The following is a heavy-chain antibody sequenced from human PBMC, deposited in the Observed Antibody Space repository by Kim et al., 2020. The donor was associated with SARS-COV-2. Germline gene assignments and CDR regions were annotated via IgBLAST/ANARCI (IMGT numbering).Heavy chain of an antibody. D-gene: IGHD3-10*01. Sequence: GGSLRLSCAASGFTFSSYAMSWVRQAPGKGLEWVSAISGSGGSTYYADSVKGRFTISRDNSKNTLYLQMNSLRAEDTAVYYCAKDVWFGAYTMGYFDYWGQGTLVTVSS. CDR3: AKDVWFGAYTMGYFDY. CDR1: GFTFSSYA. CDR2: ISGSGGST. J-gene: IGHJ4*02. V-gene: IGHV3-23*01.